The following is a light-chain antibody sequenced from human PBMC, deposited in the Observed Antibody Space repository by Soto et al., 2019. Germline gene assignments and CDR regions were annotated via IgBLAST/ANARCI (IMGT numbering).Light chain of an antibody. Sequence: DIQMTQSPSTLSAFVGDRDTITCRASQSISSWLAWYQQKPGKAPKLLIYAASSLQSGVPSRFSGSGSGTDFTLTISSLQPEDFATYYCQQCFWHWTFGQGTKVDIK. V-gene: IGKV1-5*01. CDR2: AAS. J-gene: IGKJ1*01. CDR1: QSISSW. CDR3: QQCFWHWT.